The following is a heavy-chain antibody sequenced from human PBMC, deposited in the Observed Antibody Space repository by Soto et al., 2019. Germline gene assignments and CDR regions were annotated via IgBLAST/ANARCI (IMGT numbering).Heavy chain of an antibody. J-gene: IGHJ5*02. D-gene: IGHD3-10*01. CDR2: INPSGGST. CDR1: GYTFTSYY. V-gene: IGHV1-46*01. CDR3: ARDWLLWLKGYWFDP. Sequence: ASVKVSCKXSGYTFTSYYMHWVRQAPGQGLEWMGIINPSGGSTSYAQKFQGRVTMTRDTSTSTVYMELSSLRSEDTAVYYCARDWLLWLKGYWFDPWGQGTLVTVSS.